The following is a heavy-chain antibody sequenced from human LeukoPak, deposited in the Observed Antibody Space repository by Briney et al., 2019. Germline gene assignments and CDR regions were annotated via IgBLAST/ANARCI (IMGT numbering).Heavy chain of an antibody. CDR1: GFTFSSYE. J-gene: IGHJ4*02. CDR2: ISSSGSTI. V-gene: IGHV3-48*03. Sequence: GGSLRLSCAASGFTFSSYEMNWVRQAPGKGLEWVSYISSSGSTIYYADSVKGRFTTSRDNSKNTLYLQMNSLRAEDTAVYYCVKLVGVGELFWGHFLEDFWGQGTLVTVSS. D-gene: IGHD3-10*01. CDR3: VKLVGVGELFWGHFLEDF.